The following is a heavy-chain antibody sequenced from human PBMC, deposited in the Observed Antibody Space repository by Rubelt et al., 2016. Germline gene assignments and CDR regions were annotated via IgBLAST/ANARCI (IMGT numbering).Heavy chain of an antibody. D-gene: IGHD2-21*02. V-gene: IGHV3-53*01. J-gene: IGHJ6*03. CDR3: TGDQRYGDYHSSGYYMDV. CDR1: GFTVSVNY. CDR2: IYSGGNT. Sequence: EVQLVESGGGLIQPGGSLRLSCAVSGFTVSVNYMSWVRQAPGKGLEGVSVIYSGGNTDYADSVKGRCTIARDNSKNTRYLQMNSLGAEEPAVYYCTGDQRYGDYHSSGYYMDVWGRGTTVTVS.